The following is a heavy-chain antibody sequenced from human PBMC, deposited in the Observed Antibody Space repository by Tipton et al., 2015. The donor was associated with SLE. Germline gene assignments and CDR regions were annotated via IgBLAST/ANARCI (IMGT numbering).Heavy chain of an antibody. CDR1: GRTFSSYA. Sequence: QLVQSGPEVKKPGSSVKVSCKASGRTFSSYAISWVRQAPGQGLEWMGGIIPIFGTANYAQKFQGRVTITADESTSTAYMELSSLRSEDTAVYYCARVIVAGWHFDYWGQGTLVTVSS. CDR2: IIPIFGTA. J-gene: IGHJ4*02. V-gene: IGHV1-69*01. D-gene: IGHD5-12*01. CDR3: ARVIVAGWHFDY.